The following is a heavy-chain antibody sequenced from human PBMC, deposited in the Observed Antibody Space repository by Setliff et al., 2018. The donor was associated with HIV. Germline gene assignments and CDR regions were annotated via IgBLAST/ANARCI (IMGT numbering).Heavy chain of an antibody. CDR1: GGSISTATFY. D-gene: IGHD5-18*01. V-gene: IGHV4-61*01. Sequence: PSETLSLTCTVSGGSISTATFYWNWIRQPPGKGLEWIGYIYNSGYTNYKPSLKSRVTISLDTSKNQFSLNLRSVTAADTAVYYCARPRLGGTPMDRDAFDIWDQGTMVTVSS. CDR2: IYNSGYT. J-gene: IGHJ3*02. CDR3: ARPRLGGTPMDRDAFDI.